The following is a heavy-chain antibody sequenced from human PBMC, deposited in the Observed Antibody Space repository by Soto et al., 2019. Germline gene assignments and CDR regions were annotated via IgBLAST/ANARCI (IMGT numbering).Heavy chain of an antibody. Sequence: ASVKVSCKASGYIFTGHYINWVRQAPGQGLEYMGWINPNSGDTNYAQKFQGRVTMTTDTSTSTAYMELRSLRSDDTAVYYCARDRNGDYDDYWGQGTLVTSPQ. D-gene: IGHD4-17*01. CDR3: ARDRNGDYDDY. J-gene: IGHJ4*02. CDR1: GYIFTGHY. CDR2: INPNSGDT. V-gene: IGHV1-2*02.